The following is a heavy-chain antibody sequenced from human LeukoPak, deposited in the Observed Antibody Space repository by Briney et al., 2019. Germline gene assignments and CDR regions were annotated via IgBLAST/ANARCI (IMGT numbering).Heavy chain of an antibody. Sequence: GGSLRLSCAASGFTFNSYGMSWVRQAPGKGLEWVSSVSNSGDYIHYADSVKGRFTISRDNSKNSLYLQMNSLRAEDTAVYYCARDYGSSWFDAFDIWGQGTMVTVSS. CDR2: VSNSGDYI. CDR3: ARDYGSSWFDAFDI. CDR1: GFTFNSYG. J-gene: IGHJ3*02. V-gene: IGHV3-21*06. D-gene: IGHD6-13*01.